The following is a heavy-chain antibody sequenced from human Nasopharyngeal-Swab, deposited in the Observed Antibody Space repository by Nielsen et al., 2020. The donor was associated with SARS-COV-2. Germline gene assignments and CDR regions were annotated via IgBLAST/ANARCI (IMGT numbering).Heavy chain of an antibody. CDR2: LSSDARSE. J-gene: IGHJ4*02. Sequence: GESLKISCAASGFNFSRYGVHWVRQAPGKGLDWVATLSSDARSEFYGDSVRGRFTIFRDNSKNTLYVQMNSLRPEDTAVYYCASDYYDSGGSGHWGQGTLVTVSS. D-gene: IGHD3-22*01. CDR3: ASDYYDSGGSGH. CDR1: GFNFSRYG. V-gene: IGHV3-30*04.